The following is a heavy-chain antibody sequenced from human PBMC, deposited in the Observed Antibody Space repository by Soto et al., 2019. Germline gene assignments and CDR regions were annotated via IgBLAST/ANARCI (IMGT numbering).Heavy chain of an antibody. J-gene: IGHJ6*02. CDR1: GFTFSNYA. V-gene: IGHV3-23*01. Sequence: EVQMLESGGGLVHPGGSLRLSCAASGFTFSNYAMNWVRQAPGKGLEWVSSISGSGRNTYYADSVKGRLTISRDSSKNTLYLQMNSLRVEDTGVYYCAKDLNGSGSFTSYYHYGMYDWGQGTTVPVSS. CDR3: AKDLNGSGSFTSYYHYGMYD. D-gene: IGHD3-10*01. CDR2: ISGSGRNT.